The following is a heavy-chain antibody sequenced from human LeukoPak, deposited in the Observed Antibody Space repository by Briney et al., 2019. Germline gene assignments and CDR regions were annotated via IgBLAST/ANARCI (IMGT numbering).Heavy chain of an antibody. Sequence: GGSLRLSCAASGFTFSTYAMSWVRQAPGKGLEWVSTISGSGSSTYYADSVKGRFTISRDNSKNTLYLQMNSLRAEDTAVYYCAKDSYYYDTSGYDYFDYWGQGTLVTVSS. CDR3: AKDSYYYDTSGYDYFDY. CDR1: GFTFSTYA. D-gene: IGHD3-22*01. J-gene: IGHJ4*02. CDR2: ISGSGSST. V-gene: IGHV3-23*01.